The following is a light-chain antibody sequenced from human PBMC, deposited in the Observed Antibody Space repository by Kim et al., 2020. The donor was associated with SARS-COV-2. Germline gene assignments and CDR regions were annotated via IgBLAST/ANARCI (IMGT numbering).Light chain of an antibody. CDR3: LQHGSSPFT. J-gene: IGKJ4*01. Sequence: ENILTQSPGTLSLSPGERATLSCRASQSVSSNQLTWFQQKPGQAPRLLIYAASINATGIPDRFSGSGSGTDFTLTISRLEPEDFAVYYCLQHGSSPFTFGGGTKVDIK. CDR1: QSVSSNQ. CDR2: AAS. V-gene: IGKV3-20*01.